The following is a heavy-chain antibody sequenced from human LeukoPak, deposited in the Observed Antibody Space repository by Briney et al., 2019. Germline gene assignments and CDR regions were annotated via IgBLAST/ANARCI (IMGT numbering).Heavy chain of an antibody. D-gene: IGHD6-13*01. CDR1: GFSFSSHW. CDR2: INQGGSVK. CDR3: ARDGTADGLHFDY. J-gene: IGHJ4*02. V-gene: IGHV3-7*01. Sequence: GGSLTLSCVASGFSFSSHWMSWVRQAPGKGLEWVANINQGGSVKHYVDSVKGRFTISRDNAQNSLYLQMNGLRAEDTAVYYCARDGTADGLHFDYWGQGTLVTVSS.